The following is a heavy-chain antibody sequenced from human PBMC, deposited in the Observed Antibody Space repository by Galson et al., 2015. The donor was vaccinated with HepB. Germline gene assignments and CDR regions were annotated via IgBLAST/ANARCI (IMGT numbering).Heavy chain of an antibody. Sequence: SLRLSCAASGFTFSSYAMQWARQAPGKGLEWVAVISYDGSNKYYAASVKGRFTISRDNSKNTLYLQMNSLRAEDTAVYYCAREYYALLDAFDIWGQGTMVTVSS. J-gene: IGHJ3*02. CDR3: AREYYALLDAFDI. D-gene: IGHD3-3*01. CDR1: GFTFSSYA. V-gene: IGHV3-30-3*01. CDR2: ISYDGSNK.